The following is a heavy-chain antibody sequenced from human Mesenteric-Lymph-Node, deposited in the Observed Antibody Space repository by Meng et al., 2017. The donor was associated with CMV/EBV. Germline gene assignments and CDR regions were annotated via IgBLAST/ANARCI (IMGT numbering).Heavy chain of an antibody. V-gene: IGHV3-43*01. CDR1: GFPFDDYT. CDR3: ARGGSLTTVTLGGYYGMDV. D-gene: IGHD4-11*01. CDR2: IRWDGGNT. J-gene: IGHJ6*02. Sequence: LKISCAASGFPFDDYTMHWVRQVPGRGLEWVSLIRWDGGNTLYADSVKGRFTISRDNSKNSLYLQMNSLRAEDTAVYYCARGGSLTTVTLGGYYGMDVWGQGTTVTVSS.